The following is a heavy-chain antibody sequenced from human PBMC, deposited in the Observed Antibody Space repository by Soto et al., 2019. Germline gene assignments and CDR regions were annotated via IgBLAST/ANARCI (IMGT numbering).Heavy chain of an antibody. CDR1: GFAFSNSA. CDR3: AKSLDINWKNLFDS. J-gene: IGHJ5*01. V-gene: IGHV3-23*01. CDR2: ISGSGSPT. D-gene: IGHD1-1*01. Sequence: EVQILESGGGLVQSGGSLRLSCEASGFAFSNSAMNWVRQAPGKGLEWVAIISGSGSPTYYADSVKGRFTISRDNSKNTVYLNMYSLRAEDSALYYCAKSLDINWKNLFDSWGQGTLVTVSS.